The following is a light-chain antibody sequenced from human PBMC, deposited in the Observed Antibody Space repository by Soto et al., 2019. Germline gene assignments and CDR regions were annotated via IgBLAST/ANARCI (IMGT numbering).Light chain of an antibody. J-gene: IGKJ5*01. CDR2: RSS. V-gene: IGKV2-40*01. CDR1: QSLLDSDDGSTY. Sequence: DIVMTQTPLSLPVTPGEPASISCRSSQSLLDSDDGSTYLDWFLQKPGQSPQLLIYRSSYRASGVPDRFSGSGSDTDFTLKISRVEAEDVGVYYCMQRIELPITFGQGTRLEV. CDR3: MQRIELPIT.